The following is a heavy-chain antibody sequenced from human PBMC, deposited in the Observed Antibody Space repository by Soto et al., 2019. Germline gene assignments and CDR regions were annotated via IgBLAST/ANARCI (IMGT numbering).Heavy chain of an antibody. Sequence: QVQLVQSGAEVKKPGSSVKVSCKASGGTFSSYAISWVRQAPGQGLEWMGGIIPIFGTANYAQKFQGRVTITADESTSTAYMELSSLRSEDTAVYYCARDRAQGGSRSYFYYYYGMDVWGQGTTVTVSS. V-gene: IGHV1-69*01. CDR1: GGTFSSYA. D-gene: IGHD3-10*01. CDR3: ARDRAQGGSRSYFYYYYGMDV. J-gene: IGHJ6*02. CDR2: IIPIFGTA.